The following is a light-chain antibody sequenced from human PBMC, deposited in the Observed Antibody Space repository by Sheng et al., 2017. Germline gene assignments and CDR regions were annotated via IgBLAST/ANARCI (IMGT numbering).Light chain of an antibody. J-gene: IGLJ2*01. CDR3: QVWDSSSDLQI. V-gene: IGLV3-21*03. CDR2: ADR. Sequence: SYVLTQPPSVSMAPGKSATITCGGXDIGRKAVHWYQQRPGQAPVVVVYADRDRPSGIPERFSGSSSGNTATLTISRVEAGDEADYYCQVWDSSSDLQIFGGGTRLTVL. CDR1: DIGRKA.